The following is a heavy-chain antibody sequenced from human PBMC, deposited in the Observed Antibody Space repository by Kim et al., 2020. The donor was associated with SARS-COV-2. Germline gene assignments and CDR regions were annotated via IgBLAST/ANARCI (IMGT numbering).Heavy chain of an antibody. CDR3: ARLPRPSNWFNWYFDL. D-gene: IGHD2-2*01. CDR2: IHPTDSYI. Sequence: GESLKISCQASAYSFTNDYIAWVRQVPGKGLEWVARIHPTDSYINFGPSFQGHVTVSVDKAVNTVFLHWCSLRTSDTAIYYCARLPRPSNWFNWYFDLGG. J-gene: IGHJ2*01. CDR1: AYSFTNDY. V-gene: IGHV5-10-1*01.